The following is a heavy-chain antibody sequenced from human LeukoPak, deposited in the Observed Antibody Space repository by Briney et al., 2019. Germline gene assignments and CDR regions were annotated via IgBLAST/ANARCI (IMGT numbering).Heavy chain of an antibody. CDR3: ARVFIGSGSYQDY. CDR1: GFTFSSYE. Sequence: GGSLRLSCAASGFTFSSYEMNWVCQAPGKGLEWVSYISSSGSTIYYADSVKGRFTISRDNAKNSLYLQMNSLRAEDTAVYYCARVFIGSGSYQDYWGQGTLVTVSS. V-gene: IGHV3-48*03. CDR2: ISSSGSTI. J-gene: IGHJ4*02. D-gene: IGHD3-10*01.